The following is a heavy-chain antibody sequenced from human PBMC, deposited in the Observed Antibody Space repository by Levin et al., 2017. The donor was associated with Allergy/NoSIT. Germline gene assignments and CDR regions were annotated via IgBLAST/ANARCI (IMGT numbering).Heavy chain of an antibody. CDR2: SNDSGST. D-gene: IGHD4-17*01. CDR1: GGSFSGHY. CDR3: ARGTVTENYFDW. J-gene: IGHJ4*02. Sequence: PSETLSLTCAVYGGSFSGHYWTWIRQPPGKGLEWIGESNDSGSTKYNPSLKSRVTISVDTSKNQFSLRLRSVTAADTAVYYCARGTVTENYFDWWGQGTRVTVSS. V-gene: IGHV4-34*01.